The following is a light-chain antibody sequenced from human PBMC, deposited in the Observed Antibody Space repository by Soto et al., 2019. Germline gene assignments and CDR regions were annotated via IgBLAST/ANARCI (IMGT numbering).Light chain of an antibody. CDR3: QQRSNWPLVT. CDR1: QSLSVSY. J-gene: IGKJ3*01. CDR2: STS. Sequence: EIVLTQSPGTLSLSPGDRATLSCRASQSLSVSYIAWYQQKPGQAPRLLIYSTSTRAAGIPDRFTGRGSGTHFTLAISRLEPEDFAVYYCQQRSNWPLVTFGPGTRVDV. V-gene: IGKV3D-20*02.